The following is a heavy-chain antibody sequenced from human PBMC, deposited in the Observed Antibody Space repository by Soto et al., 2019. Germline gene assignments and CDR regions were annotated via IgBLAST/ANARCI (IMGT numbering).Heavy chain of an antibody. D-gene: IGHD2-2*01. CDR1: GYTFTSYA. CDR2: INAGNGNT. CDR3: ARARYCSSTSCATRAAFDY. J-gene: IGHJ4*02. Sequence: QVQLVQSGAEVKKPGASVKVSCKASGYTFTSYAMHWVRQAPGQRLEWMGWINAGNGNTKYSQKFQGRVTITRDTSASTAYMELSSLRSEDTAVYYCARARYCSSTSCATRAAFDYWGQGTLVTVSS. V-gene: IGHV1-3*01.